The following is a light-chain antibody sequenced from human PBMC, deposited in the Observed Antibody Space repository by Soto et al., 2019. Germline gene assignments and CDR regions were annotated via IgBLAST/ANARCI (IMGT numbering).Light chain of an antibody. V-gene: IGKV1-39*01. J-gene: IGKJ1*01. CDR1: QSIRRS. CDR2: AAS. Sequence: DIKMNQSPSSLSASVADRVTITCRASQSIRRSLNWYQQKPGKAPNLLIYAASSLQTGVPSRFTGSGSGTDFTLTISNLQPEDFAVYYCQQTYSSPRTFGQGTKVDI. CDR3: QQTYSSPRT.